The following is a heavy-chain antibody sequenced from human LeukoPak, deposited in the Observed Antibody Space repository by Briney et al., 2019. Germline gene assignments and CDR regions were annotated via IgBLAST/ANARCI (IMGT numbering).Heavy chain of an antibody. D-gene: IGHD3-10*01. CDR2: IYDNGYSAST. CDR1: GGSISSNY. J-gene: IGHJ4*02. V-gene: IGHV4-59*01. Sequence: SETLSLTCTVSGGSISSNYWSWIRQPPGKGLEWIGNIYDNGYSASTNYNPSLKSRVTISVDTSKNQFSLNLNSVTAADTAIYYCASGDRVANFDFWGQGTPVTVSS. CDR3: ASGDRVANFDF.